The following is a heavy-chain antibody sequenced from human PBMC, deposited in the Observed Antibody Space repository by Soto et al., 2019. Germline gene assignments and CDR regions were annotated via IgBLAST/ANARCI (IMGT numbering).Heavy chain of an antibody. D-gene: IGHD3-3*01. CDR2: IYQNGHT. J-gene: IGHJ6*02. CDR3: ARDEVRYYDFLGGYSEVGYYFGMDV. Sequence: SETLSLTCTVSSGSINTDVWWSWLRRPPGKGLQWIGEIYQNGHTNYNPSLKSRVTMSVDKSKKQFSLQLSSVTAADTAVYYCARDEVRYYDFLGGYSEVGYYFGMDVWGQGTTVTGSS. CDR1: SGSINTDVW. V-gene: IGHV4-4*02.